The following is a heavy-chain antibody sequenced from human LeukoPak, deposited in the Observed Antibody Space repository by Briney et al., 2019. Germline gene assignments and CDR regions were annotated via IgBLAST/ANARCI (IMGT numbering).Heavy chain of an antibody. Sequence: ASVKVSCKASGYTFTGYYMHWVRQAPGQGLEWMGWINPNSGGTNYAQKFQGRVTITRNTSISTAYMELSSLRSEDTAVYYCARGRRGGSCFDIWGQGTMVTVSS. J-gene: IGHJ3*02. V-gene: IGHV1-2*02. D-gene: IGHD2-15*01. CDR2: INPNSGGT. CDR3: ARGRRGGSCFDI. CDR1: GYTFTGYY.